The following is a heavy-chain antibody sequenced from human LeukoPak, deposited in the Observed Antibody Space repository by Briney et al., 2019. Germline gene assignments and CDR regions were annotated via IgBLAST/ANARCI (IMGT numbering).Heavy chain of an antibody. CDR1: GLTVSSNY. J-gene: IGHJ4*02. Sequence: QPGGSLRLSCAASGLTVSSNYMSWVRRAPGKGLEWVSVIYRGDRTYYADSVMGRFTISRDNSKNTVYLQMNSLRGEDTAVYYCARANNDQITAVGVFDYWGQGTLVTVSS. D-gene: IGHD6-13*01. CDR2: IYRGDRT. CDR3: ARANNDQITAVGVFDY. V-gene: IGHV3-53*01.